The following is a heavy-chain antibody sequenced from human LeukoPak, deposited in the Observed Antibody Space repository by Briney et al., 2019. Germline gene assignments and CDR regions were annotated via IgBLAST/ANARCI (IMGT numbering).Heavy chain of an antibody. CDR1: GYSFTNYW. CDR2: IYPGDSDT. Sequence: GESLKISCKGSGYSFTNYWIGWVRQMPGKDLEWMGIIYPGDSDTRYSPSFQGQVTISADKSIRTAYLQWGSLKASDTAMYYCARSQGYCSGGSCLQGDWFDPWGQGTLVTVSS. D-gene: IGHD2-15*01. J-gene: IGHJ5*02. CDR3: ARSQGYCSGGSCLQGDWFDP. V-gene: IGHV5-51*01.